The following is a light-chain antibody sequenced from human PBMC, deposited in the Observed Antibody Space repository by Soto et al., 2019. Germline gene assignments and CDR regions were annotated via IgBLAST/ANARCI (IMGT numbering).Light chain of an antibody. CDR1: QGISSC. CDR2: AAS. J-gene: IGKJ5*01. V-gene: IGKV1D-16*01. Sequence: DIQMTQSPSSLSASVGDRVTITCRASQGISSCLAWYQQKPEKPPKSLIYAASTLQSGVPPRLSSSGSRPDFPLTISSLQPENFSTSYCQQYHRSPSTCSQGKRLEIK. CDR3: QQYHRSPST.